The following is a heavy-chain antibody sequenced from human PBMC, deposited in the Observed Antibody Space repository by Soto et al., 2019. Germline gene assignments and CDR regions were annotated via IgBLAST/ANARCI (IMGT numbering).Heavy chain of an antibody. Sequence: WGSLRLSCVASGISLSDNYMAWIRQAPGKGLEWLSYISNSDYTTYYTDSVKGRFTISRDNAKNSLYLQLNGLRVEDTAVYYCASGKWSLDYWGQGILVTVSS. D-gene: IGHD2-15*01. J-gene: IGHJ4*02. CDR1: GISLSDNY. CDR2: ISNSDYTT. V-gene: IGHV3-11*01. CDR3: ASGKWSLDY.